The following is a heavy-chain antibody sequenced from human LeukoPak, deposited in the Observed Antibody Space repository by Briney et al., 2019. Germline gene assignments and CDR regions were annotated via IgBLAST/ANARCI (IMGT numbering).Heavy chain of an antibody. CDR2: IWFDGSTK. J-gene: IGHJ4*02. CDR1: GFSFKDTG. CDR3: AKDRGWCFEY. Sequence: GRSLRLSCAASGFSFKDTGMHWVRQAPGKGPEWLTIIWFDGSTKYYADSVKGRFTVSRDNSKHTLYLQMNSLRAEDTAVYYCAKDRGWCFEYWGQGTVVTVSS. V-gene: IGHV3-33*06. D-gene: IGHD6-19*01.